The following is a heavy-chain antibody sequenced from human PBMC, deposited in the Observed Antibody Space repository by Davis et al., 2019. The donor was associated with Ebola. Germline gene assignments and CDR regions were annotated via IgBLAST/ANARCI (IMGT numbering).Heavy chain of an antibody. CDR2: IYYSGST. V-gene: IGHV4-59*01. CDR3: ARGMGEWLFYGMDV. D-gene: IGHD3-3*01. J-gene: IGHJ6*02. CDR1: GGSISSDY. Sequence: MPGGSLRLSCTVSGGSISSDYWSWIRQPPGKGLEWIGYIYYSGSTNYNPSLKSRVTISVDTSKNQFSLKLSSVTAADTAVYYCARGMGEWLFYGMDVWGQGTTVTVSS.